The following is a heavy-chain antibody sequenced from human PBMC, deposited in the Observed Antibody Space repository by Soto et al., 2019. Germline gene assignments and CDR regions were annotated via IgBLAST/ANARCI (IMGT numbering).Heavy chain of an antibody. CDR2: IKQDGSEK. D-gene: IGHD3-9*01. J-gene: IGHJ6*02. CDR3: ARAQGYDILTGYYYYGMDV. Sequence: GGSLRLSCAASGFTFSSYWMSWVRQAPGEGLEWVANIKQDGSEKYYVDSVKGRFTISRDNAKNSLYLQMNSLRAEDTAVYYCARAQGYDILTGYYYYGMDVWGQGTTVTVSS. V-gene: IGHV3-7*01. CDR1: GFTFSSYW.